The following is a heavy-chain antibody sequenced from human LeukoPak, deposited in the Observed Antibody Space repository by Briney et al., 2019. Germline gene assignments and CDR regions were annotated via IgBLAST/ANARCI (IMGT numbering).Heavy chain of an antibody. D-gene: IGHD2-15*01. J-gene: IGHJ5*02. V-gene: IGHV1-18*01. CDR3: AREGYCSGGICYSTMNWFDP. Sequence: GASVKVSCKASGYRFTGYGITWVRQAPGQGLEWMGWFSAYNGNTNYAQKVQGRVTLTTDTSTSTAYMELRSLRSDDTAVYYCAREGYCSGGICYSTMNWFDPWGQGTLVTVSS. CDR2: FSAYNGNT. CDR1: GYRFTGYG.